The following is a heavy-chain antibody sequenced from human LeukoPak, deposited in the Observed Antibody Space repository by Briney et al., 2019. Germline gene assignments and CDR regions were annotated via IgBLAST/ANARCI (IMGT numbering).Heavy chain of an antibody. CDR1: GFTFSSYW. V-gene: IGHV3-7*01. CDR2: IKQDGSEK. CDR3: ARDSSSWPPVNLFSDY. D-gene: IGHD6-13*01. J-gene: IGHJ4*02. Sequence: GGSLRLSCAASGFTFSSYWMSWVRQAPGKGLEWVADIKQDGSEKYYVDSVKGRFTISRDNAKNSLYLQMNSLRAEDTAVYYCARDSSSWPPVNLFSDYWGQGTPVTVSS.